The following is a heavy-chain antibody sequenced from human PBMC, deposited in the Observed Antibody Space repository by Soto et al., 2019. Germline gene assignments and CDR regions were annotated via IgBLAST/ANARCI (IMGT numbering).Heavy chain of an antibody. V-gene: IGHV5-51*01. D-gene: IGHD5-12*01. CDR3: ARHISLGDGYKGYYYGMDV. J-gene: IGHJ6*02. CDR1: GYSFTSYW. CDR2: IYPGDSDT. Sequence: VGSLTISCKVSGYSFTSYWIGWVRQMPGKGLEWMGIIYPGDSDTRYSPSFQGQVTISADKSISTAYLQWSSLKASDTAMYYCARHISLGDGYKGYYYGMDVWGQGTTVTVSS.